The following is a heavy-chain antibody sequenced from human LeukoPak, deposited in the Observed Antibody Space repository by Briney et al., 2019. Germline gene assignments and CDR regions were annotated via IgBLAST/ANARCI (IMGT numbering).Heavy chain of an antibody. CDR3: AREPVLYCSSTSCFNWFDP. CDR2: INTDGSST. CDR1: GFTFSSYW. J-gene: IGHJ5*02. V-gene: IGHV3-74*01. D-gene: IGHD2-2*01. Sequence: GGSLRLSCAASGFTFSSYWMHWVRQAPGKGLVWVSRINTDGSSTSYADSVKGRFTISRDNAKNTLYLQMNSLRAEDAAVYYCAREPVLYCSSTSCFNWFDPWGQGTLVTVSS.